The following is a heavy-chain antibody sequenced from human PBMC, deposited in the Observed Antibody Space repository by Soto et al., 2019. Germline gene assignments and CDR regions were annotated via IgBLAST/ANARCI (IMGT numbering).Heavy chain of an antibody. V-gene: IGHV4-59*01. CDR3: ARAHWAPDGHINWFDP. D-gene: IGHD2-2*01. J-gene: IGHJ5*02. Sequence: SETLSLTCTVSGGSISSYYWSWIRQPPGKGLEWIGYIYYSATTNYNPSLKSRVTISVDTSKNQFSLKLTSVTAADTAVYYCARAHWAPDGHINWFDPWGQGTLVTVSS. CDR2: IYYSATT. CDR1: GGSISSYY.